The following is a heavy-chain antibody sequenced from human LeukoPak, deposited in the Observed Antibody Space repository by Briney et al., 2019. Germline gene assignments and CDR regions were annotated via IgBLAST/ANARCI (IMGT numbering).Heavy chain of an antibody. J-gene: IGHJ5*02. D-gene: IGHD3-10*01. CDR2: IYYSGST. CDR3: ARDRGRATWFDP. CDR1: GGSITSYY. Sequence: SETLSLTCTVSGGSITSYYWHWIRQPPGKGLEWIGYIYYSGSTNYNPSLKSRVTISVDTSRNQFSLKLHSVTAADTAVYYCARDRGRATWFDPWGQGTAVTVSS. V-gene: IGHV4-59*01.